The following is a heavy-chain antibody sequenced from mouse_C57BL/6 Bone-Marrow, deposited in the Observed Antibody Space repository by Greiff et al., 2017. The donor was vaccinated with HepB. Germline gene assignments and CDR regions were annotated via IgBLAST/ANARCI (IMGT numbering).Heavy chain of an antibody. CDR3: AIYYGNFHYYAMDY. V-gene: IGHV1-55*01. D-gene: IGHD2-1*01. Sequence: QVQLQQSGAELVKPGASVKMSCKASGYTFTSYWITWVKQRPGQGLEWIGDIYPGSGSTNYNEKFKSKASLTVDTSSSTAYMQLSSLTSEDSAVYYCAIYYGNFHYYAMDYWGQGTSVTVSS. CDR1: GYTFTSYW. J-gene: IGHJ4*01. CDR2: IYPGSGST.